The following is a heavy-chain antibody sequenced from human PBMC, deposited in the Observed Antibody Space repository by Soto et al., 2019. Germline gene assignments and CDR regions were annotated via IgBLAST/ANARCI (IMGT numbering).Heavy chain of an antibody. CDR3: ARVKRAAAAFDY. J-gene: IGHJ4*02. D-gene: IGHD6-13*01. CDR2: INHSGST. V-gene: IGHV4-34*01. CDR1: GGSFSGYY. Sequence: SETLSLTCAVYGGSFSGYYWSWIRQPPGKGLEWIGEINHSGSTNYNPSLKSRVTISVDTSKNQFSLKLSSVTAADTAVYYCARVKRAAAAFDYWGQGTLVTVSS.